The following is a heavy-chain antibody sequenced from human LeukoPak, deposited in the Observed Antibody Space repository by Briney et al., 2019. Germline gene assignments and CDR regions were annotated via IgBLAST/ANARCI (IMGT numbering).Heavy chain of an antibody. CDR3: ATVRWAYYYDSSGSYYFDY. V-gene: IGHV1-24*01. CDR1: GYTLTELS. CDR2: FDPEDGET. D-gene: IGHD3-22*01. J-gene: IGHJ4*02. Sequence: ASVKVSCKVSGYTLTELSMHWVRQAPGKGLEWMGGFDPEDGETIYAQKFQGGVTMTEDTSTDTAYMELSSLRSEDTAVYYCATVRWAYYYDSSGSYYFDYWGQGTLVTVSS.